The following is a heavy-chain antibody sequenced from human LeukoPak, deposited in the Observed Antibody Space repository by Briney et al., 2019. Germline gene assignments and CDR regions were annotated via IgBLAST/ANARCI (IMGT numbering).Heavy chain of an antibody. CDR3: ATHVYSSSWYQFDY. CDR1: GGSISSYY. V-gene: IGHV4-59*08. Sequence: SETLSLTCTVSGGSISSYYWSWIRQPPGKGLEWIGYIYYSGSTNYNPSLKSRVTISVDTSKNQFSLKLSSVTAADTAVYYCATHVYSSSWYQFDYWGQGTLVTVSS. J-gene: IGHJ4*02. D-gene: IGHD6-13*01. CDR2: IYYSGST.